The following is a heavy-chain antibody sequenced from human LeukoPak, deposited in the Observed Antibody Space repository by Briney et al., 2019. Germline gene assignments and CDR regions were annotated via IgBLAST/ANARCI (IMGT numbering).Heavy chain of an antibody. CDR1: GGTFSSYA. CDR3: ARGVTRAVAGQPYYFDY. CDR2: IIPIFGTA. D-gene: IGHD6-19*01. V-gene: IGHV1-69*05. J-gene: IGHJ4*02. Sequence: GASVTVSCKASGGTFSSYAISWVRQAPGQGLEWMGGIIPIFGTANYAQKFQGRVTITTDESTSTAYMELSSLRSEDTAVYYCARGVTRAVAGQPYYFDYWGQGTLVTVSS.